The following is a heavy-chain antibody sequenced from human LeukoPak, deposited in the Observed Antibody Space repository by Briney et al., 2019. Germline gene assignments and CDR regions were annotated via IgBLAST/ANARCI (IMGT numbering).Heavy chain of an antibody. D-gene: IGHD1-14*01. CDR1: GNTLTTYD. J-gene: IGHJ5*02. CDR2: MNPKSGNS. CDR3: AIWEPAPNAFDP. V-gene: IGHV1-8*01. Sequence: ASVKVSCKASGNTLTTYDFNWVRQASGQGLAWMGWMNPKSGNSGYAESFQGRISLDINRSTDTAYMELTSLRFEDTAVYYCAIWEPAPNAFDPWGQGTLVTVSS.